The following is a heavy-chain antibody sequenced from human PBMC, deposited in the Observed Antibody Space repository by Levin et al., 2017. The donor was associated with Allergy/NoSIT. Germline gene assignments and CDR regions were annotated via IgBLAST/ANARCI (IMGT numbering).Heavy chain of an antibody. CDR1: GDSFSYSV. CDR3: ARSQKKYYYDTSGYPFDS. CDR2: IIPSYGTA. J-gene: IGHJ4*02. Sequence: KISCKASGDSFSYSVINWVRQAPGHGLEWMGGIIPSYGTANYTQRFQGRVTFSADRSTTTAYMELSSLRSEDTAVYYCARSQKKYYYDTSGYPFDSWGQGTLVTVSS. V-gene: IGHV1-69*06. D-gene: IGHD3-22*01.